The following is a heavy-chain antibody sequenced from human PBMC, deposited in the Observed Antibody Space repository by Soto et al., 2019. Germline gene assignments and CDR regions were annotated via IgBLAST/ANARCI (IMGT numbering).Heavy chain of an antibody. Sequence: EVQLAESGGDFVKPGGSLRLSCAASGFIFNTAWMNWVRQTPGKGIEWVGRIKSTNNGGTIDYAAPVKGRFTISRDDSQDTVYLEMNSLKTEDTAIYYCAAALPDWGAYAFDYWGQGNLVTVSS. D-gene: IGHD3-16*01. J-gene: IGHJ4*02. CDR3: AAALPDWGAYAFDY. CDR1: GFIFNTAW. V-gene: IGHV3-15*07. CDR2: IKSTNNGGTI.